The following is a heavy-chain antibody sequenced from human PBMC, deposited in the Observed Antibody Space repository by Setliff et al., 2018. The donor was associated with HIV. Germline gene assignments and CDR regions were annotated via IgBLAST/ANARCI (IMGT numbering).Heavy chain of an antibody. D-gene: IGHD4-17*01. V-gene: IGHV7-4-1*02. CDR1: GYSFSNYA. CDR3: ARALYGDYGGDLNWLDP. CDR2: IKTDNGSP. J-gene: IGHJ5*02. Sequence: ASVKVSCKASGYSFSNYAINWVRQAPGQGLEWMGWIKTDNGSPTYAQGFTGRFVFSVDTSVTTAYLQISSLKAEDTAVYYCARALYGDYGGDLNWLDPWGQGTLVTSPQ.